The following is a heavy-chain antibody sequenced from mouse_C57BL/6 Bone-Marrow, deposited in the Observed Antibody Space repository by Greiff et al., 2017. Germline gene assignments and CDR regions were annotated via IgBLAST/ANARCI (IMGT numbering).Heavy chain of an antibody. V-gene: IGHV1-18*01. Sequence: EVQLQQSGPELVKPGASVKIPCKASGYTFTDYNMDWVKPSHGQSLEWIGVIIPNIGGTIYNQKFKGKATLTVDKSSSTAYMELRSLTSEYTAVYYCARGNHWYFDVWGTGTTVTVSS. J-gene: IGHJ1*03. CDR2: IIPNIGGT. CDR1: GYTFTDYN. D-gene: IGHD2-1*01. CDR3: ARGNHWYFDV.